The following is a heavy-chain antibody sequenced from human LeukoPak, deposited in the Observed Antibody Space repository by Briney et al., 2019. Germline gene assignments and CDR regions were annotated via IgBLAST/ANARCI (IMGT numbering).Heavy chain of an antibody. J-gene: IGHJ4*02. Sequence: GGSLRLSCAASGFTFSSYAMSWVRQAPGKGLEWVAVIWYDGSNKYYADSVKGRFTISRDNSKNTLYLQMNSLRAEDTAVYYCARGIWFGELATLDYWGQGTLVTVSS. CDR2: IWYDGSNK. CDR1: GFTFSSYA. D-gene: IGHD3-10*01. V-gene: IGHV3-33*08. CDR3: ARGIWFGELATLDY.